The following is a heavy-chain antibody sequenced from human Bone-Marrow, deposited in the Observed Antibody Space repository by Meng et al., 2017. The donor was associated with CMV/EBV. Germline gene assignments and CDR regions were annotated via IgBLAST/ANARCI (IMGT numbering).Heavy chain of an antibody. CDR3: ARGLIDSYGPSYYFYY. CDR1: GYTFTSYY. V-gene: IGHV1-46*01. Sequence: ASVKVSCKASGYTFTSYYMHWVRQAPGQGLEWMGIINPSGGSTSYAQKFQGRVTMTRDTSTSTVYMELSSLRSEDTAVYYCARGLIDSYGPSYYFYYWGQGTLVTVSS. CDR2: INPSGGST. J-gene: IGHJ4*02. D-gene: IGHD5-18*01.